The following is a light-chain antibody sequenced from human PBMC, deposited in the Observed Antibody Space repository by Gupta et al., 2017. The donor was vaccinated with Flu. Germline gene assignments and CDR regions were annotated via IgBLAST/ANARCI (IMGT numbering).Light chain of an antibody. Sequence: RASKAITNYLAWYQQRPGKSPKPLIYAASKLHSGVPSRFSGSGSGTHFNLTISSLQAEDFATYYCQQDNYNPLTFGQGTRLEIQ. CDR3: QQDNYNPLT. CDR1: KAITNY. CDR2: AAS. J-gene: IGKJ5*01. V-gene: IGKV1-16*01.